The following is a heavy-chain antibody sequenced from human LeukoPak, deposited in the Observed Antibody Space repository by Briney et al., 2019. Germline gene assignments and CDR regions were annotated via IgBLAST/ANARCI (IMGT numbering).Heavy chain of an antibody. V-gene: IGHV5-51*01. Sequence: GESLKISCQGSGFSFTSYWIGWVRQVPEKGLEWMGIIYPDDSETKYSQSFQGQVTISADKSIATAYLQWSSLKASDTAIYYCLRHVSTYWYGDYWGQGTLVTVSS. D-gene: IGHD2-8*02. J-gene: IGHJ4*02. CDR1: GFSFTSYW. CDR2: IYPDDSET. CDR3: LRHVSTYWYGDY.